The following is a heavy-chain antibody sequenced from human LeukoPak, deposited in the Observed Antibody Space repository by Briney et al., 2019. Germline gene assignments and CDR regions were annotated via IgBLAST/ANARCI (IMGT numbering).Heavy chain of an antibody. CDR1: GGSISNTNW. D-gene: IGHD2-8*01. J-gene: IGHJ4*02. V-gene: IGHV4-4*02. Sequence: SETLSLTCGVSGGSISNTNWWSWVRQPPGPGLEWIGEISLTGLTNYNPSLESRVSVSLDKSENQLSLNLTSVTAADTAVYYCSRENGAFSPFSYWGQGTLVTVPS. CDR3: SRENGAFSPFSY. CDR2: ISLTGLT.